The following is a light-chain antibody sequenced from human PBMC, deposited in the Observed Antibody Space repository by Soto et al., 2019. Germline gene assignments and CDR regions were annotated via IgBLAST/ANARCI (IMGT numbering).Light chain of an antibody. J-gene: IGLJ2*01. CDR3: QSYDSSLSGVV. CDR1: SSDVGGYNY. Sequence: QSALTQPASVSGSPGQSITISCTGTSSDVGGYNYVSWYQQHPGKAPKLMIYDVSNRPSGVPDRFSGSKSGTSASLAITGLQAEDEADYYCQSYDSSLSGVVFGGGTKLTGL. V-gene: IGLV2-14*01. CDR2: DVS.